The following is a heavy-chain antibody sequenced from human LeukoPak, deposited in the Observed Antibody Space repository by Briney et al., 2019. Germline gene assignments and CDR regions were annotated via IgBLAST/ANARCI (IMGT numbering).Heavy chain of an antibody. CDR1: VSTFNTYG. CDR2: IRFDGSDK. V-gene: IGHV3-30*02. D-gene: IGHD1-7*01. Sequence: GGSLRLSCAASVSTFNTYGMHWVRQAPGKGLEWVAFIRFDGSDKYYADSVKGRFTISRDTSKSTLYLQMNSLRGEDTAVYYCAKEWNNWNYENWFDSWGQGTLVTVSS. J-gene: IGHJ5*01. CDR3: AKEWNNWNYENWFDS.